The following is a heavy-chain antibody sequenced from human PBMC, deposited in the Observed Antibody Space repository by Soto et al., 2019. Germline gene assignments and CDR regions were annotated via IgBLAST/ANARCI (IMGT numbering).Heavy chain of an antibody. J-gene: IGHJ5*02. CDR2: ISYDGSNK. V-gene: IGHV3-30-3*01. CDR3: ASGLWDP. CDR1: GFTFSSYA. D-gene: IGHD5-18*01. Sequence: QVQLVESGGGVVQPGRSLRLSCAASGFTFSSYAMHWVRQAPGKGLEWVAVISYDGSNKYYADSVKGRFTISRDNSKNTLYLQMNSLRAEDTAVYYCASGLWDPWGQGTLVTVSS.